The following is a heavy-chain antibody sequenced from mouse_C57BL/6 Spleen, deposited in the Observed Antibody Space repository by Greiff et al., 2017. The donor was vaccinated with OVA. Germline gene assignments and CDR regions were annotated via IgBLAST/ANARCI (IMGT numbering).Heavy chain of an antibody. CDR1: GYTFTDYN. CDR2: INPNNGGT. V-gene: IGHV1-22*01. D-gene: IGHD1-1*01. CDR3: ARSYYYGSSWDY. Sequence: EVQRVESGPELVKPGASVKMSCKASGYTFTDYNMHWVKQSHGKSLEWIGYINPNNGGTSYNQKFKGKATLTVNKSSSTAYMELRSLTSEDSAVYYCARSYYYGSSWDYWGQGTTLTVSS. J-gene: IGHJ2*01.